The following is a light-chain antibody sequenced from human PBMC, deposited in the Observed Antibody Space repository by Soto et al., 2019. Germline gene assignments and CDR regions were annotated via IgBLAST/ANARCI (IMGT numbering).Light chain of an antibody. Sequence: DVVLTQTPLSSPVTLGQPASISCRSSQSLVYSDGNTYLSWLQQRPGQPPRLLIYQISNRFSGVTDRLSGSGAGTDFTLKISRVEAEDVGVYYCMQFAHFPRTFGQGTKLEI. J-gene: IGKJ1*01. CDR1: QSLVYSDGNTY. CDR2: QIS. CDR3: MQFAHFPRT. V-gene: IGKV2-24*01.